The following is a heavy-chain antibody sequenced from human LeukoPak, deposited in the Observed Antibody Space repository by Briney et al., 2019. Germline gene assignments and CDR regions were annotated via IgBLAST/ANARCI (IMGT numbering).Heavy chain of an antibody. CDR3: ARVGVAVAGTFAFDI. D-gene: IGHD6-19*01. J-gene: IGHJ3*02. CDR1: GGSISSYY. Sequence: SETLSLTCTVSGGSISSYYWSWIRQPPGKGLEWIGYIYYSGSTNYNPSLTSRVTISVDTSKNQFSLKLSSVTAADTAVYYCARVGVAVAGTFAFDIWGQGTMVTVSS. V-gene: IGHV4-59*01. CDR2: IYYSGST.